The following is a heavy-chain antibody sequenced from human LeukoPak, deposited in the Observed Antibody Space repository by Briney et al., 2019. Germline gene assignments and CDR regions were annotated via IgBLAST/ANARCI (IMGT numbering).Heavy chain of an antibody. J-gene: IGHJ6*02. CDR2: IVVGSGNT. CDR1: GFTFTSSA. D-gene: IGHD3-10*01. CDR3: ARIQRRFGELLFYYYYYGMDV. V-gene: IGHV1-58*02. Sequence: AASVKVSCKASGFTFTSSAMQWVRQARGQRLEWTGWIVVGSGNTNYAQKFQERVTITRDTSTSTAYMELSSLRSEDTAVYYCARIQRRFGELLFYYYYYGMDVWGQGTTVTVSS.